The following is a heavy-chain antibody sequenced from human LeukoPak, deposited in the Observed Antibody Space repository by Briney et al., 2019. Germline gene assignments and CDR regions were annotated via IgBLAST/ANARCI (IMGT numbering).Heavy chain of an antibody. J-gene: IGHJ4*02. D-gene: IGHD6-19*01. Sequence: GGSLRLSCAASGFTFSSYGMSWVRQAPGKGLEWVSYISGSGRTIYYANSVKGRFTISRDNAKNSLYLQMNSLRADDTAVYYCARLDASGLDYWGQGTLVTVSS. CDR2: ISGSGRTI. CDR3: ARLDASGLDY. CDR1: GFTFSSYG. V-gene: IGHV3-48*04.